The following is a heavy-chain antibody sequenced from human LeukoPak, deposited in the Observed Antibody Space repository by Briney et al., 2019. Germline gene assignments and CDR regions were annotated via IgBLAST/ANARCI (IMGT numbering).Heavy chain of an antibody. CDR1: GYTLTELS. D-gene: IGHD6-13*01. Sequence: GASVKVSCRVSGYTLTELSMHWVRQAPGQGLEWMGWISAYNGNTNYAQKLQGRVTMTTDTSTSTAYMELRSLRSDDTAVYYCARSWPGAVSYDYWGQGTLVTVSS. V-gene: IGHV1-18*01. CDR2: ISAYNGNT. CDR3: ARSWPGAVSYDY. J-gene: IGHJ4*02.